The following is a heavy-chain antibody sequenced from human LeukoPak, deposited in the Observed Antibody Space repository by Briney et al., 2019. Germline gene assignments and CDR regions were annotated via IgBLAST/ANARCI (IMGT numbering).Heavy chain of an antibody. D-gene: IGHD1-26*01. CDR1: GFIFSNYW. CDR3: ARSMRRGSYDS. V-gene: IGHV3-7*03. CDR2: IKQDGSDK. J-gene: IGHJ4*02. Sequence: GGSLRLSCAASGFIFSNYWMSWVRQAPGKGLEWVANIKQDGSDKYYVDSGKGRFTISRDNGKNSLYLEMNSLRAEDTAMYYSARSMRRGSYDSWGQGALVTVSS.